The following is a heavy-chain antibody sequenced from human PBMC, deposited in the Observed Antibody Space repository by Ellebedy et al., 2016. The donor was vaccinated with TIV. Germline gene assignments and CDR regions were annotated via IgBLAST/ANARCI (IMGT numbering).Heavy chain of an antibody. CDR3: ARRLGGDTGY. J-gene: IGHJ4*02. CDR2: IDPSDFHI. CDR1: GYSFRSYW. V-gene: IGHV5-10-1*01. Sequence: KVSXXGSGYSFRSYWISWVRQMPGKGLEWMGRIDPSDFHINYSPSFQGHVTISVDKSISTAYLQWSSLKASDTAIYYCARRLGGDTGYWGQGTLVTVSS. D-gene: IGHD3-10*01.